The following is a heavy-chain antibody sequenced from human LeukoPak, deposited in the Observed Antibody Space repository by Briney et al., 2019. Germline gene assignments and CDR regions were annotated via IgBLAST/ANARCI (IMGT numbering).Heavy chain of an antibody. CDR2: LYFGGSA. J-gene: IGHJ6*02. CDR3: ARHASYYYGMDV. CDR1: GGSVSTRTYS. V-gene: IGHV4-39*01. Sequence: PSETLSLTCTVSGGSVSTRTYSWVWIRLPPGKGLEWIGSLYFGGSATYNPSLKSRVTISMDTSKNEVSLRLTSVTATDTAVYYCARHASYYYGMDVWGQGTTVTVSS.